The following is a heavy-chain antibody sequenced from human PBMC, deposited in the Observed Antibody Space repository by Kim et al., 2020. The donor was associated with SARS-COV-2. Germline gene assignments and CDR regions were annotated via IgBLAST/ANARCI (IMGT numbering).Heavy chain of an antibody. CDR1: GFTFSSYG. Sequence: GGSLRLSCAAYGFTFSSYGMHWVRQAPGKGLEWVAVISYDGSNKYYADSVKGRFTISRDNSKNTLYLQMNSLRAEDTAVYYCAKAPVVVTASQLDYWGQGTLVTVSS. CDR2: ISYDGSNK. V-gene: IGHV3-30*18. J-gene: IGHJ4*02. CDR3: AKAPVVVTASQLDY. D-gene: IGHD2-21*02.